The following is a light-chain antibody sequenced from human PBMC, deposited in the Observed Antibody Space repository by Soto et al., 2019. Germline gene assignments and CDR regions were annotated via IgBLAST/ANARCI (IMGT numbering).Light chain of an antibody. J-gene: IGKJ1*01. Sequence: EIVMTQSPATLSVSPGQGVTLSCRASQSVRSDLAWYRQKPGQAPRLLIYSASTRATGIPARFRGSGSGTDFTLTITSLQSEDFAVYYCQQYNNWPKMFGQGTKVDI. CDR3: QQYNNWPKM. V-gene: IGKV3-15*01. CDR1: QSVRSD. CDR2: SAS.